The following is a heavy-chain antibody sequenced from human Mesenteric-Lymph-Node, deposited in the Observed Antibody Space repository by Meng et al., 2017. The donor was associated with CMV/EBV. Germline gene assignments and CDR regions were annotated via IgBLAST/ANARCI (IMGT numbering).Heavy chain of an antibody. CDR2: VYHSGTT. CDR3: ASLEIEYSSSSS. D-gene: IGHD6-6*01. V-gene: IGHV4-4*02. J-gene: IGHJ5*02. CDR1: GVSIRSSSW. Sequence: CAVSGVSIRSSSWWSWVRQTPGKGLEWIGEVYHSGTTNYNPSLKSRVTMSVDKSKNQFSLNLSSVTAADTAVYYCASLEIEYSSSSSWGQGTLVTVSS.